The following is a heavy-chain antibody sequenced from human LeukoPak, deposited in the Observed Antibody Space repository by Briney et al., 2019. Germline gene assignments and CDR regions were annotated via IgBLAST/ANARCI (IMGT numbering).Heavy chain of an antibody. Sequence: SETLSLTCTVSGGSISSSSYYWGWIRQPPGKGLEWIGSIYYSGSTYYNPSLKSRVTISVDTSKNQCSLKLSSVTAADTAVYYCARQGPIVVVENWFDPWGQGTLVTVSS. J-gene: IGHJ5*02. D-gene: IGHD3-22*01. CDR2: IYYSGST. CDR1: GGSISSSSYY. CDR3: ARQGPIVVVENWFDP. V-gene: IGHV4-39*01.